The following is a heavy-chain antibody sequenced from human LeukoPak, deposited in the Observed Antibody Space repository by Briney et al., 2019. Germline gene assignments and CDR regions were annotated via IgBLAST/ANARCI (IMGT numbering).Heavy chain of an antibody. D-gene: IGHD2-2*01. V-gene: IGHV1-69*13. Sequence: VKVSRKASGGTFSSYAISWVRQAPGQGLEWMGRIIPIFGTANYAQKFQGRVTITTDESTSTAYMEPRSLRCKDTGVYYCATQRTDTWGAGTLVTVSS. CDR1: GGTFSSYA. J-gene: IGHJ5*01. CDR2: IIPIFGTA. CDR3: ATQRTDT.